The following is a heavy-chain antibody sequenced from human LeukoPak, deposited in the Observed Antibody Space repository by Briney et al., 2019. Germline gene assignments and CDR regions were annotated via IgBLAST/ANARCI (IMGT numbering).Heavy chain of an antibody. V-gene: IGHV1-18*01. D-gene: IGHD3-10*01. Sequence: ASVKVSCKASGYTFTSYGISWVRQAPGQGLEWMGWISAYNGNTNYAQKFQGRVTMTRNTSISTAYMELSSLRSEDTAVYYCARVVRGVIPFDYWGQGTLVTVSS. CDR3: ARVVRGVIPFDY. CDR2: ISAYNGNT. J-gene: IGHJ4*02. CDR1: GYTFTSYG.